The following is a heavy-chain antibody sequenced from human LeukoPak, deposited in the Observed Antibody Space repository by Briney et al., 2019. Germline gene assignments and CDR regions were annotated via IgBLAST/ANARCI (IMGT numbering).Heavy chain of an antibody. CDR2: ISAYNGNT. Sequence: ASVKVSCKASGYTFTSYGISWVRQAPGQGVEWMGWISAYNGNTNYAQKLQGRLPMTTPTSTNTAYMELRSLRSDHTAVYYCARSIAYDKGFDYWGQGTLVTVSS. CDR1: GYTFTSYG. CDR3: ARSIAYDKGFDY. J-gene: IGHJ4*02. D-gene: IGHD5-12*01. V-gene: IGHV1-18*01.